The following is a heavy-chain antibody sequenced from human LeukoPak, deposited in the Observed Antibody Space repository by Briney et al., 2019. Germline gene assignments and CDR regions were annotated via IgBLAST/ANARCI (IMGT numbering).Heavy chain of an antibody. D-gene: IGHD6-19*01. CDR2: INPNSGGT. J-gene: IGHJ5*02. Sequence: ASVKVSCKASGYTFTGYYMHWVRQAPGQGLEWMGWINPNSGGTNYAQKFQGRVTMTRDTSISTAYMELSRLRSDDTAVYYCATERRRQWLVLKNWFDPWGQGTLVTVSS. V-gene: IGHV1-2*02. CDR1: GYTFTGYY. CDR3: ATERRRQWLVLKNWFDP.